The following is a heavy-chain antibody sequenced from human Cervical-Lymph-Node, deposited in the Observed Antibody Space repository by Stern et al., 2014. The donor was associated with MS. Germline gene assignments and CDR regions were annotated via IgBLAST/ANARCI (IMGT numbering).Heavy chain of an antibody. J-gene: IGHJ4*02. Sequence: VQLVESGTEVKKPGASLIVSCKASGYTFTNYGLSWVRQAPGQGLEWLGWITADSGSTKFTQNLRDRLTLTRDTSTGTAYMVLRTLRAEDTAVYYCARDKMHAFDSWGQGTPVSVSS. V-gene: IGHV1-18*01. CDR1: GYTFTNYG. CDR2: ITADSGST. CDR3: ARDKMHAFDS. D-gene: IGHD5-24*01.